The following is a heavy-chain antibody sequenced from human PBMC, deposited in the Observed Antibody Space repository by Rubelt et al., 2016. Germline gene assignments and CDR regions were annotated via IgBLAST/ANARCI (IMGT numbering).Heavy chain of an antibody. CDR2: IYYSGST. Sequence: QVQLQESGPGLVKPSETLSLTCTVSGGSISSYYWSWIRQPPGKGLEWIGSIYYSGSTYYNPSLKSRVTISVDTSKNQFSLKLSSVTAADTAVYYCARRQQRFDPWGQGTLVTVSS. CDR1: GGSISSYY. V-gene: IGHV4-39*07. CDR3: ARRQQRFDP. J-gene: IGHJ5*02. D-gene: IGHD1-1*01.